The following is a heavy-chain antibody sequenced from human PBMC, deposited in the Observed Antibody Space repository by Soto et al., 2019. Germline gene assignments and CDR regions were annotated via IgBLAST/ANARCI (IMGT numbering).Heavy chain of an antibody. V-gene: IGHV3-23*01. D-gene: IGHD1-26*01. Sequence: GGSLRLSCAASGFTFTAYAMPWVRQAPGQGLEWVSTISGSGASTYYADSVKGQFTMSRDNSMNTLYLQMNSLRAEDTAVYYGAKGLDSGSYFDYWGQGTLVTVSS. CDR3: AKGLDSGSYFDY. CDR2: ISGSGAST. J-gene: IGHJ4*02. CDR1: GFTFTAYA.